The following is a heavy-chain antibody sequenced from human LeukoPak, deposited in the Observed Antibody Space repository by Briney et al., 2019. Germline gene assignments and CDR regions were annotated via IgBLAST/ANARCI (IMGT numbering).Heavy chain of an antibody. CDR1: GGSISTYY. D-gene: IGHD6-19*01. CDR3: AGRGLSTGWTFDY. V-gene: IGHV4-4*07. J-gene: IGHJ4*01. CDR2: IHTSGST. Sequence: KPSETLSFTGSVSGGSISTYYWSWIRQAAGKGLEWIAQIHTSGSTNFNPSLKSRVSISMDTPNNQFSLMISSVTAADTAIYYCAGRGLSTGWTFDYWGHGTLVTVSS.